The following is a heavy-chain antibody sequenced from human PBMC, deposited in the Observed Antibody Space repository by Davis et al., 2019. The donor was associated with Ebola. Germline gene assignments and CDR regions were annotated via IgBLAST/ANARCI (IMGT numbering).Heavy chain of an antibody. J-gene: IGHJ6*02. D-gene: IGHD5-12*01. CDR3: GREGRSGNDYALDV. Sequence: SVQVSCKASAGTFISYAISWVRQAPGQGLEWMGRIIPVFATANYAPKLQGRVTITADTSTTTVYVELSSLRPEDTAVYYCGREGRSGNDYALDVWGQGTAVTVSS. CDR1: AGTFISYA. V-gene: IGHV1-69*06. CDR2: IIPVFATA.